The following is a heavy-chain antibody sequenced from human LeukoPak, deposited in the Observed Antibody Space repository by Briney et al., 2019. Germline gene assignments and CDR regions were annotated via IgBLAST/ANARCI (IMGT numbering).Heavy chain of an antibody. D-gene: IGHD1-1*01. V-gene: IGHV4-39*01. Sequence: PSETLSLTCTVSGGSISSTSYYWGWIRQPPGKGLEWIGSIHYGGSTYYNPSLKSRVTISVDTSKNQFSLNLSSVMAADTAVYYCARRRPNYWFDPWGQGTLVTVSS. CDR1: GGSISSTSYY. CDR3: ARRRPNYWFDP. J-gene: IGHJ5*02. CDR2: IHYGGST.